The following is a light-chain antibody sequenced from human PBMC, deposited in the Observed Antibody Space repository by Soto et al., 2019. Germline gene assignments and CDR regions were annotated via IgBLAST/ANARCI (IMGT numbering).Light chain of an antibody. CDR1: SSDIGSSNY. CDR2: DVS. Sequence: QSALTQPASLSGSPGQSITISCTGTSSDIGSSNYVSWYQQHPGKAPKLMIFDVSYRPSGISDRFSGSKSGNTASLTISGLQPEDDADYYCSSYGASSTLFGGGTKLTVL. J-gene: IGLJ3*02. V-gene: IGLV2-14*03. CDR3: SSYGASSTL.